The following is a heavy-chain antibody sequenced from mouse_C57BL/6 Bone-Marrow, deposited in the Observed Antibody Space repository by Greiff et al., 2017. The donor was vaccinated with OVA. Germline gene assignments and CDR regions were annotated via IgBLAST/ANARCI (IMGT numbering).Heavy chain of an antibody. J-gene: IGHJ2*01. V-gene: IGHV1-15*01. CDR2: IDPETGGT. CDR1: GYTFTDYE. D-gene: IGHD1-1*01. CDR3: TIIYPEDFDY. Sequence: QVQLQQSGAELVRPGASVTLSCKASGYTFTDYEMHWVKQTPVHGLEWIGAIDPETGGTAYNQKFKGKAILTADKSSSTAYMELRSLTSEDSAVYYCTIIYPEDFDYWGQGTTLTVSS.